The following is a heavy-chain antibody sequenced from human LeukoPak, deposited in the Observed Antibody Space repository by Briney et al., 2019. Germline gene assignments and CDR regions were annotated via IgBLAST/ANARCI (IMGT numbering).Heavy chain of an antibody. Sequence: SETLSLTCIVSGGSITTGGYYWSWIRQHPGKGLEWIGYIYYSGSTYYNPSLKSRVSISVDTSKNQFSLKLSSVTAADTAMYYCARESGTFSGHYFDYWGQEPWSPSPQ. V-gene: IGHV4-31*03. CDR3: ARESGTFSGHYFDY. D-gene: IGHD1-26*01. CDR1: GGSITTGGYY. J-gene: IGHJ4*01. CDR2: IYYSGST.